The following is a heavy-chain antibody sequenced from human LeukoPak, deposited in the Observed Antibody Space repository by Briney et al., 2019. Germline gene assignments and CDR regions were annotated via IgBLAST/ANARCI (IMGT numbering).Heavy chain of an antibody. CDR3: TRIMITFGGVIVNFDY. J-gene: IGHJ4*02. D-gene: IGHD3-16*02. V-gene: IGHV3-49*04. Sequence: PGGSLRLSCVASGFIFNDYAMSWVRQAPGKGLEWVGFIRSKAYGGTTEYAASVKGRFTISRDDSKSIAYLQMNSLKTEDTAVYYCTRIMITFGGVIVNFDYWGQGTLVTVSS. CDR2: IRSKAYGGTT. CDR1: GFIFNDYA.